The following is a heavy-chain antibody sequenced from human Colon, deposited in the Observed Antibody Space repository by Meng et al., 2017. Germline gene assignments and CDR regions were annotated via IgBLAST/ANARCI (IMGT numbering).Heavy chain of an antibody. V-gene: IGHV1-2*02. CDR2: IVPNSGDT. D-gene: IGHD2-15*01. Sequence: QVQLVQSGTEVKRPGGSVKVSCKASGYSFSDCYIHWARQAPGQGLEWMGWIVPNSGDTNYAQKFQGRVTMTRDTSISTTYMELIRLTSDDTAVYYCARSTPSLDYWGQGTLVTVSS. CDR1: GYSFSDCY. CDR3: ARSTPSLDY. J-gene: IGHJ4*02.